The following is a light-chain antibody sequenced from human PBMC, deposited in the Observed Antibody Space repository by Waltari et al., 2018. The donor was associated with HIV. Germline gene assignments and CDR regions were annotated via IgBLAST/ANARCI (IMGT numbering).Light chain of an antibody. Sequence: QAVVTQEPSLTVSPGGTVTLTCASRTGAATSDHYPYWFQQTPGQAPRTLIYDTTNKHSWTPARFSGSLLGGKAALTLSGAQPEDEAEYYCLLSYSGARVFGGGTKLTVL. CDR3: LLSYSGARV. V-gene: IGLV7-46*01. CDR2: DTT. CDR1: TGAATSDHY. J-gene: IGLJ2*01.